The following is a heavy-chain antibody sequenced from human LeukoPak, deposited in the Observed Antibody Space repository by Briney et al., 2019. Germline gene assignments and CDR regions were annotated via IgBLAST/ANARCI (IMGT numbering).Heavy chain of an antibody. J-gene: IGHJ6*02. D-gene: IGHD1-7*01. Sequence: ASLKVSCKASGYTFTSYYMHWVRQAPGQGLEWMGIINPSGGSTSYAQKFQGRVTMTRDTSTSTVYMELSSLRSEDTAVYYCARDRYAGTTFYYYYGMDVWGQGTTVTVSS. CDR1: GYTFTSYY. CDR3: ARDRYAGTTFYYYYGMDV. V-gene: IGHV1-46*01. CDR2: INPSGGST.